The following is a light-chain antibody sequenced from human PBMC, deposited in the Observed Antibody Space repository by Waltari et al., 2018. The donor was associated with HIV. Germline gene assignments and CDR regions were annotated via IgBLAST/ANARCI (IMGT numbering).Light chain of an antibody. V-gene: IGLV2-23*01. CDR3: CSYAGSSNWV. Sequence: QSALTQPASVSGSPGQSITISCTGSSSDVGSYNLVSWYQQHPGKAPKLMIYEGINRPSGVSNRFAGSKSGNTASLTISALQAEDEADYYCCSYAGSSNWVFGGGTKLTVL. CDR1: SSDVGSYNL. J-gene: IGLJ3*02. CDR2: EGI.